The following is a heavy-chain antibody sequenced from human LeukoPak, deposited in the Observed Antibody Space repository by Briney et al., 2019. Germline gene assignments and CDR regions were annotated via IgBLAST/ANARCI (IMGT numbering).Heavy chain of an antibody. Sequence: PGGSLRLSCAASGFTFSSYAMHWVRQAPGKGLEWVAVISYDGSNKYYADSVKGRFTISRDNSKNTLYLQMNSLRAEDTAVYYCARVADYYDSSGYGLDFDYWGQGTLVTVSS. J-gene: IGHJ4*02. D-gene: IGHD3-22*01. CDR1: GFTFSSYA. CDR3: ARVADYYDSSGYGLDFDY. CDR2: ISYDGSNK. V-gene: IGHV3-30-3*01.